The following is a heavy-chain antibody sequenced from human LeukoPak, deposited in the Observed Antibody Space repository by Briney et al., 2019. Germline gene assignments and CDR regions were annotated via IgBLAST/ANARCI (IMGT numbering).Heavy chain of an antibody. CDR3: ARHPFNPDYYGSGSNYFDY. CDR2: IYYSGST. D-gene: IGHD3-10*01. V-gene: IGHV4-39*01. CDR1: GGSISSSSYY. J-gene: IGHJ4*02. Sequence: SGTLSLTCTVSGGSISSSSYYWGWIRQPPGKGLEWIGSIYYSGSTYYNPSLKSRVTISVDTSKNQFSLKLSSVTAADTAVYYCARHPFNPDYYGSGSNYFDYWGQGTLVTVSS.